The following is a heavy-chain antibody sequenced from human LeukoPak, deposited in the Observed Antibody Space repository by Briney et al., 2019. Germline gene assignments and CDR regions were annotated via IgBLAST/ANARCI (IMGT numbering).Heavy chain of an antibody. CDR1: GFTFSSFW. V-gene: IGHV3-74*01. J-gene: IGHJ4*02. CDR2: ISSDGSIT. D-gene: IGHD6-6*01. Sequence: GGSLTLSCAASGFTFSSFWMHWVRQAPGKGLVWVSRISSDGSITSYADSVKGRFTISRDNAKNTLYLQMNSLRAEDTAVYYCARGSASTAYFDYWGQGTLVTVSS. CDR3: ARGSASTAYFDY.